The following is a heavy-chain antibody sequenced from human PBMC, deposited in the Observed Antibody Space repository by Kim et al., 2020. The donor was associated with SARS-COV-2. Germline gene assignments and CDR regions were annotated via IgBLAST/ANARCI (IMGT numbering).Heavy chain of an antibody. CDR3: ARDAPPDDWVVVPAAIGY. D-gene: IGHD2-2*01. CDR1: GFTFSSYS. Sequence: GGSLRLSCAASGFTFSSYSMNWVRQAPGKGLEWVSSISSSSSYIYYADSVKGRFTISRDNAKNSLYLQMNSLRAEDTAVYYCARDAPPDDWVVVPAAIGYWGQGTLVTVSS. CDR2: ISSSSSYI. V-gene: IGHV3-21*01. J-gene: IGHJ4*02.